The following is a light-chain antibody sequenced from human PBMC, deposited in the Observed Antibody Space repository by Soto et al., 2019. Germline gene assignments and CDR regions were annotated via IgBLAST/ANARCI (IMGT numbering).Light chain of an antibody. CDR2: EVS. V-gene: IGLV2-14*01. Sequence: QSALTQPASVSGSPGQSITISYTGTSNDIGTYNYVSWYQHHPGKAPKLLIYEVSNRPSGVSNRFSGSKSGNTASLTISGLQAEDEADYHCTSFTTSTTVVFGGGTKVTVL. CDR1: SNDIGTYNY. J-gene: IGLJ2*01. CDR3: TSFTTSTTVV.